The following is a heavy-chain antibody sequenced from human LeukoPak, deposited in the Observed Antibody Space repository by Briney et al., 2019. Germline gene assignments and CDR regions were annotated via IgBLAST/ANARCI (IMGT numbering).Heavy chain of an antibody. Sequence: PGGSLRLSCAASGFIFSTYAMHWVRQAPGKGLEWVAVISYHGSSYFYADSVRGRFTISRDNSKNTLYLQMTSLRVEDTAIYYCATYPPPSTDFVFDYWGQGTLVTVSS. CDR1: GFIFSTYA. V-gene: IGHV3-30*04. CDR2: ISYHGSSY. J-gene: IGHJ4*02. CDR3: ATYPPPSTDFVFDY. D-gene: IGHD2-21*02.